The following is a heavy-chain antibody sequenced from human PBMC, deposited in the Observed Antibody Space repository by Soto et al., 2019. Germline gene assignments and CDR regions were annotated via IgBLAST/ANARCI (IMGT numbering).Heavy chain of an antibody. Sequence: QVQLQESGPGLVKPSETLSLTCTVSGGSISSYYCSWIRQPPGKGLEGIGYIYYSGGTNYQHSRNSRVSISVHLSKIRCSLKLSSGTAADTAVYYCARDYYGSGSPPLGYWGLGTLVTVSS. CDR3: ARDYYGSGSPPLGY. J-gene: IGHJ4*02. CDR2: IYYSGGT. CDR1: GGSISSYY. V-gene: IGHV4-59*01. D-gene: IGHD3-10*01.